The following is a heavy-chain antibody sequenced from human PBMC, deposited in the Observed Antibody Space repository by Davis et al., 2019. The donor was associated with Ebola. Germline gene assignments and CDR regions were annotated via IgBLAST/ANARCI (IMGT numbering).Heavy chain of an antibody. CDR1: GYTFNTYG. V-gene: IGHV1-18*01. Sequence: AASVKVSCKASGYTFNTYGISWVRLAPGQGLEWMGWISGFNGNTNYAQKFQGRVTMTTDTSTSTAYMELRSLRSDDTAVYYCARDTSSAAAGYYYYYYGMDVWGQGTTVTVSS. D-gene: IGHD6-13*01. CDR3: ARDTSSAAAGYYYYYYGMDV. J-gene: IGHJ6*02. CDR2: ISGFNGNT.